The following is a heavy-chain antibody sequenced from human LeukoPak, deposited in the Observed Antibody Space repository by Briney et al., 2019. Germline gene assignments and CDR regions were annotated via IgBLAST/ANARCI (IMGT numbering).Heavy chain of an antibody. V-gene: IGHV4-61*02. CDR1: GGSISSGSYY. CDR3: ARGGRIATAALSFDY. Sequence: KASETLSLTWTVSGGSISSGSYYWSWIRQSAGRGLEWIGRIYTSGSTNYNSFLKSRVAISVDTSKNQFSLRLSSVTAADTAVYYCARGGRIATAALSFDYWGQGTLVTISS. CDR2: IYTSGST. J-gene: IGHJ4*02. D-gene: IGHD6-13*01.